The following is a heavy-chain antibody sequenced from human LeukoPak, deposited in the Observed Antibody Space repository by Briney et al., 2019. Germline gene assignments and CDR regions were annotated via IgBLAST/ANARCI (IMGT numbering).Heavy chain of an antibody. Sequence: PGRSLRLSCAASGFTFSSYGMHWVRQAPGKGLEWVAVISYDGSNKYYADSLKGRCTISRDNSKNTLYLQMNTLRAEDTAVYYCARPDCSGGSCYWVWLDYWGQGTLVTVSS. J-gene: IGHJ4*02. D-gene: IGHD2-15*01. CDR2: ISYDGSNK. CDR1: GFTFSSYG. V-gene: IGHV3-30*03. CDR3: ARPDCSGGSCYWVWLDY.